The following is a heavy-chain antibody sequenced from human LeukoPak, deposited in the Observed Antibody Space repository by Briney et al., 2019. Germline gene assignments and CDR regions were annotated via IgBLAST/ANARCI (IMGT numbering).Heavy chain of an antibody. CDR3: ATDYYGSGSYYNVDAFDI. J-gene: IGHJ3*02. CDR2: IKQDGSEK. D-gene: IGHD3-10*01. Sequence: QAGGSLRLSCAASGFTFSSYWMSWVRQAPGKGLEWVANIKQDGSEKYYVDSVKGRFTISRDNAKNSLYLQMNSLRTEDTAVYYCATDYYGSGSYYNVDAFDIWGQGTMVTVSS. V-gene: IGHV3-7*01. CDR1: GFTFSSYW.